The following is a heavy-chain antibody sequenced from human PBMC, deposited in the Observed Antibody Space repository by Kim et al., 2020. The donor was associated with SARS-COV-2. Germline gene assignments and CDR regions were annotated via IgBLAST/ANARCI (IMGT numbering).Heavy chain of an antibody. J-gene: IGHJ4*02. D-gene: IGHD7-27*01. CDR3: ARGILGIGRGY. CDR1: GFTFSSYW. V-gene: IGHV3-74*01. CDR2: INSDGSST. Sequence: GGSLRLSCAASGFTFSSYWMHWVRQAPGKGLVWVSRINSDGSSTSYADSVKGRFTISRDNAKNTLYLQMNSLRAEDTAVYYCARGILGIGRGYWGQGTLVTVSS.